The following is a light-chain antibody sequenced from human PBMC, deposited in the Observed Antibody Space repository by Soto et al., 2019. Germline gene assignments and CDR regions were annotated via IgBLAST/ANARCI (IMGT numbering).Light chain of an antibody. CDR3: CSYTANTTPL. CDR2: DVS. J-gene: IGLJ2*01. V-gene: IGLV2-11*01. CDR1: SSDVGAYNY. Sequence: QSVLTQPRSVSGSPGQSVTISCTGTSSDVGAYNYVSWYQQHPGKAPKVMIYDVSKRPSGVPDRFSASKSGNTASLTISGLQAEDEADYYCCSYTANTTPLFGGGTKVTVL.